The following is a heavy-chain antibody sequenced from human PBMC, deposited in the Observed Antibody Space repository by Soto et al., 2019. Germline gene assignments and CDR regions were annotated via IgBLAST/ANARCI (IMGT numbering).Heavy chain of an antibody. J-gene: IGHJ5*02. CDR2: ISAYNGNT. CDR1: GYTFTSYG. Sequence: ASVKVSCKASGYTFTSYGISWVRQAPGQGLEWMGWISAYNGNTNYAQKLQGRVTMTTDTSTSTACMELRSLRSDDTAVYYCARVSAAAVPNWFDPWGQGTLVTVSS. D-gene: IGHD6-13*01. V-gene: IGHV1-18*01. CDR3: ARVSAAAVPNWFDP.